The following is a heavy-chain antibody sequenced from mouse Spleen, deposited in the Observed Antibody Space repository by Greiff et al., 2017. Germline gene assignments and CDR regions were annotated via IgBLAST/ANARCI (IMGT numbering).Heavy chain of an antibody. V-gene: IGHV1-54*01. Sequence: QVQLKQSGAELVRPGTSVKVSCKASGYAFTNYLIEWVKQRPGQGLEWIGVINPGSGGTNYNEKFKGKATLTADKSSSTAYMQLSSLTSEDSAVYFCARPGYGSSPFAYWGQGTLVTVSA. D-gene: IGHD1-1*01. CDR3: ARPGYGSSPFAY. J-gene: IGHJ3*01. CDR2: INPGSGGT. CDR1: GYAFTNYL.